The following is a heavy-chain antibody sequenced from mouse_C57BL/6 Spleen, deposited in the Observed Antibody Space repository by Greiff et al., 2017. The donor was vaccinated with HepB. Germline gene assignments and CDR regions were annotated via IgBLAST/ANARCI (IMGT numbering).Heavy chain of an antibody. J-gene: IGHJ2*01. D-gene: IGHD1-1*01. Sequence: QVHVKQSGAELVRPGASVTLSCKASGYTFTDYEMHWVKQTPVHGLEWIGAIDPETGGTAYNQKFKGKAILTADKSSSTAYMELRSLTSEDSAVYYCTRERRFITLDYWGQGTTLTVSS. CDR2: IDPETGGT. CDR3: TRERRFITLDY. V-gene: IGHV1-15*01. CDR1: GYTFTDYE.